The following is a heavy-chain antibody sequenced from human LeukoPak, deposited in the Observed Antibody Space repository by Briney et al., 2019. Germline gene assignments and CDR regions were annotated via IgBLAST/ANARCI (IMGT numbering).Heavy chain of an antibody. V-gene: IGHV4-4*09. J-gene: IGHJ4*02. CDR3: ARGVYDSSGYYYNDYYFDY. CDR1: GGSISSYY. Sequence: SETLSLTCTVSGGSISSYYWSWLRQPPGKGLEWVGYIYTSGSTNYNPSLKSRVTISVDTSKNQFSLKLSSVTAADTAVYYCARGVYDSSGYYYNDYYFDYWGQGTLVTVSS. D-gene: IGHD3-22*01. CDR2: IYTSGST.